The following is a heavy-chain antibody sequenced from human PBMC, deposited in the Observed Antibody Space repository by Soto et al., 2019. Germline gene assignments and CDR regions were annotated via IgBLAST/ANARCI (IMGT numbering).Heavy chain of an antibody. CDR1: GGSISDYY. J-gene: IGHJ4*02. D-gene: IGHD1-26*01. CDR3: ARDQNGSPHFDY. Sequence: QVQLQESGPGLVKPSETLSLTCSVSGGSISDYYWSWIRQPPGRGLKWIGYIYKNGSTNYNPSLKSRVTISVDTSKNLFSLKLSSVTAADTAVYYCARDQNGSPHFDYWGQGTLVTVSS. CDR2: IYKNGST. V-gene: IGHV4-59*01.